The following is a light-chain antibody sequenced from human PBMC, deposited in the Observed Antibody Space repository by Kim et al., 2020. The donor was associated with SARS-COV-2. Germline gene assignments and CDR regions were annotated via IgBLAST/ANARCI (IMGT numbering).Light chain of an antibody. V-gene: IGLV3-1*01. J-gene: IGLJ2*01. Sequence: VPPGQTARIPCSGDKLGDKYACWYQQKPGQSPVVVIHQDSKRPSGIPERFSGSNSGNTATLTISGTQAMDEADYYCQAWDSRTVVFGGGTQLTVL. CDR2: QDS. CDR1: KLGDKY. CDR3: QAWDSRTVV.